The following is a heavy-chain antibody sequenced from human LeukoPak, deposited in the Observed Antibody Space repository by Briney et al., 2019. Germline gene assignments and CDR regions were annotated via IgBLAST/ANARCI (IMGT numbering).Heavy chain of an antibody. D-gene: IGHD3-16*01. CDR1: GGSISSSSYY. Sequence: SETLSLTCTVSGGSISSSSYYWGWIRQPPGKGLEWIGSINYSGSTYYNPSLKSRVTISVDTSKNQFSLKLSSVTAADTAVYYCARHGEFQDAFDIWGQGTLVTVSS. J-gene: IGHJ4*02. CDR2: INYSGST. CDR3: ARHGEFQDAFDI. V-gene: IGHV4-39*01.